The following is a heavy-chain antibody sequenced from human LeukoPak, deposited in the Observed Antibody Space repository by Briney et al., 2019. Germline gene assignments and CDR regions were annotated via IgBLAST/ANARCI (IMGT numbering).Heavy chain of an antibody. D-gene: IGHD2-2*01. CDR3: ARDSPAALLYYYYGMDV. CDR1: GDSISNYY. V-gene: IGHV4-59*12. CDR2: IYYSGST. Sequence: PSETLSLTCTVSGDSISNYYWSWIRQPPGKGLEWIGYIYYSGSTNYNPSLKSRVTISVDTSKNQFSLKLSSVTAADTAVYYCARDSPAALLYYYYGMDVWGQGTTVTVSS. J-gene: IGHJ6*02.